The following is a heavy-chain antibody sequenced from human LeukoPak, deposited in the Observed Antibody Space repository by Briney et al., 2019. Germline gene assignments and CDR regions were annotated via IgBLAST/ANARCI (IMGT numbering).Heavy chain of an antibody. Sequence: GGSLRLSCAASGFTFGNYAMHWVRQAPGKGLEWVSGISWNSGSIGYADSVKGRFTISIDNAKNSLYLQMNSQRTEDMALYYSVYYSAWGTRMRTNFDYWGQGTLVAVSS. D-gene: IGHD3-10*01. CDR3: VYYSAWGTRMRTNFDY. V-gene: IGHV3-9*03. CDR1: GFTFGNYA. CDR2: ISWNSGSI. J-gene: IGHJ4*02.